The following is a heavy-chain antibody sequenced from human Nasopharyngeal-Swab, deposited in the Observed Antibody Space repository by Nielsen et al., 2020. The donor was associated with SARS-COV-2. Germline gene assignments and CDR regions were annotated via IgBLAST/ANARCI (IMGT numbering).Heavy chain of an antibody. CDR3: AKIGTGSSGYRYFDY. CDR1: GFTFSSYW. J-gene: IGHJ4*02. CDR2: IKQSGSGQ. Sequence: GESLKISCAASGFTFSSYWMSWVRQAPGKGLEWVAHIKQSGSGQYYVDSVKGRFTISRDNAKNSLYLQMNSLRAEDTALYYCAKIGTGSSGYRYFDYWGQGTLVTVSS. D-gene: IGHD3-22*01. V-gene: IGHV3-7*03.